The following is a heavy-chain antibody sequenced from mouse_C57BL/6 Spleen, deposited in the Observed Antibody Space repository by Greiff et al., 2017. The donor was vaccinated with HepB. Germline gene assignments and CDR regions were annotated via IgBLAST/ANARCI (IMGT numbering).Heavy chain of an antibody. J-gene: IGHJ4*01. V-gene: IGHV1-80*01. Sequence: VQVVESGAELVKPGASVKISCKASGYAFSSYWMNWVKQRPGKGLEWIGQIYPGDGDTNYNGKFKGKATLTADKSSSTAYMQLSSLTSEDSAVYFCARRRDYDGYYAMDYWGQGTSVTVSS. D-gene: IGHD2-4*01. CDR3: ARRRDYDGYYAMDY. CDR1: GYAFSSYW. CDR2: IYPGDGDT.